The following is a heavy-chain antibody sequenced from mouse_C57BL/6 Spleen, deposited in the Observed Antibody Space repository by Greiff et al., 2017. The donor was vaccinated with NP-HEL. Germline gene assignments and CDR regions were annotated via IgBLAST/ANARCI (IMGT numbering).Heavy chain of an antibody. CDR1: GYTFTSYW. V-gene: IGHV1-74*01. CDR2: IHPSDSDT. D-gene: IGHD1-1*01. Sequence: QVQLKQPGAELVKPGASVKVSCKASGYTFTSYWMHWVTQRPGQGLEWIGRIHPSDSDTNYNQKFKGKATLTVDKSSSTAYMQLSSLTSEDSAVYYCAYGSSYDYAMDYWGQGTSVTVSS. CDR3: AYGSSYDYAMDY. J-gene: IGHJ4*01.